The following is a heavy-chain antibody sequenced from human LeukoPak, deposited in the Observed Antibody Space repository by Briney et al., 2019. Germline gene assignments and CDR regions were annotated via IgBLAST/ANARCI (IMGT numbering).Heavy chain of an antibody. J-gene: IGHJ4*02. D-gene: IGHD4-11*01. CDR1: RFTVNNNY. Sequence: GDSLRLSCAASRFTVNNNYMSWVRQAPGKGLEWVSGIYSDGRTYYADSVRGRFTISRDNSKNTLNLQMNSLRAEDTAVYYCTRDPTGSNYGAYWGQGTLVTVSS. CDR2: IYSDGRT. V-gene: IGHV3-66*02. CDR3: TRDPTGSNYGAY.